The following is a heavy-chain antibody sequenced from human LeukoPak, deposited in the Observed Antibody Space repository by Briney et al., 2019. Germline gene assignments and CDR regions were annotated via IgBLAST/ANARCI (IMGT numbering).Heavy chain of an antibody. J-gene: IGHJ6*02. CDR1: GFTFSDYY. CDR2: ISSSGSTI. D-gene: IGHD2-2*01. V-gene: IGHV3-11*01. CDR3: ARVDCSSTSCYYYYYYGMDV. Sequence: PGGSLRLSCAASGFTFSDYYMSWIRRAPGKGLGWVSYISSSGSTIYYADSVKGRFTISRDNAKNSLYLQMNSLRAEDTAVYHCARVDCSSTSCYYYYYYGMDVWGQGTTVTVSS.